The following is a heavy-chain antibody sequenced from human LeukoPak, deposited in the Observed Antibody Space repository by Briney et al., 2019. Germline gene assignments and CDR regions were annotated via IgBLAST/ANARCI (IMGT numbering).Heavy chain of an antibody. J-gene: IGHJ6*02. CDR2: KKQDGSEK. CDR1: GFTFSSYW. D-gene: IGHD2-2*01. Sequence: GGSLRLSCAASGFTFSSYWMSWVRQAPGKGLEWVANKKQDGSEKYYVDSVKGRFTISRDNAKNSLYLQMNSLRAEDTAVYYCARDQGAPAAIDSGSESYYYYYYGMDVWGQGTTVTVSS. CDR3: ARDQGAPAAIDSGSESYYYYYYGMDV. V-gene: IGHV3-7*03.